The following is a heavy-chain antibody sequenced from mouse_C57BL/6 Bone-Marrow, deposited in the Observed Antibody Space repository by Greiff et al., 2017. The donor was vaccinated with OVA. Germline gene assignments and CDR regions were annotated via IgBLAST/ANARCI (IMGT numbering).Heavy chain of an antibody. D-gene: IGHD2-4*01. CDR1: GYTFTSYW. CDR2: IDPSDSYT. V-gene: IGHV1-59*01. J-gene: IGHJ3*01. Sequence: VQLQQPGAELVRPGTSVKLSCTASGYTFTSYWMHWVKQRPGQGLEWIGVIDPSDSYTNYNQKFKGKATLTVDTSSSTAYMQLSSLTSEDSAVYYCAREDYDGAWFAYWGQGTLVTVSA. CDR3: AREDYDGAWFAY.